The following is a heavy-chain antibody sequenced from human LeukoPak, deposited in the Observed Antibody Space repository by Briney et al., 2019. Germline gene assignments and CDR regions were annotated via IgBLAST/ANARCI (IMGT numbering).Heavy chain of an antibody. D-gene: IGHD3-22*01. J-gene: IGHJ4*02. V-gene: IGHV4-61*01. CDR3: ARGATYYYDSSGYYFDY. Sequence: SETLSLTCTVSGGSVSSGSYYWSWIRQPPGKGLEWIGYIYYSGSTNYNPSLKSRVTISVDTSKNQFSLKLSSVTAADTAVYYCARGATYYYDSSGYYFDYWGQGTLVTVSS. CDR2: IYYSGST. CDR1: GGSVSSGSYY.